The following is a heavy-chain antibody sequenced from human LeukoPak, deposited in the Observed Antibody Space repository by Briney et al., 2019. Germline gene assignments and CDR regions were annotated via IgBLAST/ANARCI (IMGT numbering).Heavy chain of an antibody. V-gene: IGHV1-2*02. J-gene: IGHJ6*03. Sequence: GASVKVSCKASGYTFTSYYMHWVRQAPGQGLEWMGWINPNSGGTNYAQKFQGRVTMTRDTSISTAYMELSRLRSDDTAVYYCARNGRDDWNYVTSYYYYYMDVWGKGTTVTVSS. CDR3: ARNGRDDWNYVTSYYYYYMDV. D-gene: IGHD1-7*01. CDR2: INPNSGGT. CDR1: GYTFTSYY.